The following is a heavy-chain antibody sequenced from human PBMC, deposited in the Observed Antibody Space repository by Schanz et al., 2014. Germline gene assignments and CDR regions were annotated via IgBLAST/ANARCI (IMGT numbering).Heavy chain of an antibody. V-gene: IGHV1-46*01. Sequence: QVHLVQSGAEVHKPGASLKISCKASGYTFTNFFLHWVRQAPGQGLEWMGIINPIGGSTTYAQKFRGAVTLTTDTSTDTAYLELTSLRSEDTAVYYCARDQSPYTNSSDVRYFDYWGQGTLVTVSS. J-gene: IGHJ4*02. CDR1: GYTFTNFF. CDR2: INPIGGST. CDR3: ARDQSPYTNSSDVRYFDY. D-gene: IGHD6-6*01.